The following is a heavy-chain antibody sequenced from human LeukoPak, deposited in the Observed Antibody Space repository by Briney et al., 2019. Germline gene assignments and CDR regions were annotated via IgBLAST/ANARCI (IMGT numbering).Heavy chain of an antibody. CDR3: AIDTNWAFDY. CDR1: GLSFSSYG. Sequence: SGGSLRLSCAASGLSFSSYGMHWVRQAPGKGLEWVAFIHYDGSKKYYADSVKGRFTISRDNSKNTLYLQVNSLRAEDTAVYYCAIDTNWAFDYWGQGTLVIVSS. J-gene: IGHJ4*02. D-gene: IGHD7-27*01. V-gene: IGHV3-30*02. CDR2: IHYDGSKK.